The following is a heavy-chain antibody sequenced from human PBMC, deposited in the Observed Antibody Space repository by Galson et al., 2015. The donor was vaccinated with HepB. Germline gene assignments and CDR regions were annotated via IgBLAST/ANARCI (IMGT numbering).Heavy chain of an antibody. CDR2: ISGSGGST. Sequence: SLRLSCAASGFTFSSYAMSWVRQAPGKGLEWVSAISGSGGSTYYADSVKGRFTISRDNSKNTLYLQMNSLRAEDTAVYYCGRPDDSSSYGDAFDIWGQGTMVTVSS. V-gene: IGHV3-23*01. D-gene: IGHD6-13*01. CDR1: GFTFSSYA. CDR3: GRPDDSSSYGDAFDI. J-gene: IGHJ3*02.